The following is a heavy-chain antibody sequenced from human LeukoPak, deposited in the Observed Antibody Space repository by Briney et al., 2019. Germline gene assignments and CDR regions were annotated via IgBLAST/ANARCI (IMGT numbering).Heavy chain of an antibody. CDR1: GYSTSSSNW. V-gene: IGHV4-28*01. J-gene: IGHJ4*02. Sequence: SETLSLTCAVSGYSTSSSNWWGWIRQPPGKGLEWIGHVHYDGSTQYNPSLKSRVTMSVDTSKNQFSLNLNSVTAVDTAVYYCARLLSGSYFYYDYWGQGTLVTVSS. D-gene: IGHD1-26*01. CDR2: VHYDGST. CDR3: ARLLSGSYFYYDY.